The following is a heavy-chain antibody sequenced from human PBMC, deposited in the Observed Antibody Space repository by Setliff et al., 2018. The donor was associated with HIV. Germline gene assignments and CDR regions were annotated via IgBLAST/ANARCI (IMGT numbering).Heavy chain of an antibody. J-gene: IGHJ4*02. CDR3: ATGITMAPDY. V-gene: IGHV4-34*01. D-gene: IGHD1-20*01. CDR2: INHSGST. CDR1: GESFSGYF. Sequence: PSQTLSLTCAVYGESFSGYFWSWIRQPPGKGPEWIGEINHSGSTNYNPPLKSRVSISVATSKNQFSLKLTSVTAADTAVYYCATGITMAPDYWGQGSLVTVSS.